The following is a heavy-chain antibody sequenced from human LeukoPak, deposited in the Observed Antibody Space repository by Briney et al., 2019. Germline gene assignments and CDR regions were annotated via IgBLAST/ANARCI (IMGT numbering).Heavy chain of an antibody. V-gene: IGHV3-11*04. CDR1: GFTFSDYY. CDR2: ISSSGITI. CDR3: ARGVKYYYYYMDV. J-gene: IGHJ6*03. Sequence: GGSLRPSGAASGFTFSDYYMTSSRQAPGKGLEWVSYISSSGITIYYTDSVKGRFTISRDNAKNPRYLQMNSLRAEDTAVYYCARGVKYYYYYMDVWGKGTTVTVSS.